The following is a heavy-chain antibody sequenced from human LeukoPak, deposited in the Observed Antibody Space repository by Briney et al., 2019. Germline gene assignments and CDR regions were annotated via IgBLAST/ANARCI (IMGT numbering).Heavy chain of an antibody. CDR2: TYYRSKLYN. Sequence: SQTLSLTCAISGDSVSSNSAAWNWLRQSPSRGLEWLGRTYYRSKLYNDYAVSVKSLITINPDTSKNQFSLQLNSVTPEDTAVYYCARDIVGYSYSFNSFDYWGQGTLVTVSS. V-gene: IGHV6-1*01. CDR1: GDSVSSNSAA. J-gene: IGHJ4*02. CDR3: ARDIVGYSYSFNSFDY. D-gene: IGHD5-18*01.